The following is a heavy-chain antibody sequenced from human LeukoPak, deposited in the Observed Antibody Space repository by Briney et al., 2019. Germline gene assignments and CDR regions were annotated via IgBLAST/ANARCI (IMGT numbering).Heavy chain of an antibody. D-gene: IGHD2-2*01. Sequence: ASVKVSCKASGYTFTSYGTSWVRQAPGQGLEWMGWISAYNGNTNYAQKLQGRVTMTTDTSTSTAYMELRSLRSDDTAVYYCARARIVVVPAANDYWGQGTLVTVS. V-gene: IGHV1-18*04. CDR1: GYTFTSYG. CDR3: ARARIVVVPAANDY. CDR2: ISAYNGNT. J-gene: IGHJ4*02.